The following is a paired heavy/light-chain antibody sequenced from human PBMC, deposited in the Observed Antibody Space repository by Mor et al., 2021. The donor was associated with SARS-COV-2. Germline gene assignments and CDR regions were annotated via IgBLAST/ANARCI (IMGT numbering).Light chain of an antibody. CDR1: SSNIGGNT. V-gene: IGLV1-44*01. CDR2: TTN. J-gene: IGLJ1*01. Sequence: QSVLTQPPSASGTPGQRVTISCSGSSSNIGGNTVNWYQLLPGTPPKLLIHTTNQRPSGVPDRFSGSKSGTSASLAISGLQSEDDADYYCATWDSSVYGYVFGTGTKVTVL. CDR3: ATWDSSVYGYV.
Heavy chain of an antibody. CDR3: ARRGIQVVGTGFDH. Sequence: QVQLQQSGPGLMKPSQTLSLTCAISGDSVSSNSVAWNWIRQSPSRGLEWLGRTYYRSQWIKDYGVSVKSRVTINADTSKNQLSLQLNSVTPEDTAVYYCARRGIQVVGTGFDHWGQGTVVTVSS. CDR1: GDSVSSNSVA. D-gene: IGHD6-19*01. V-gene: IGHV6-1*01. J-gene: IGHJ4*02. CDR2: TYYRSQWIK.